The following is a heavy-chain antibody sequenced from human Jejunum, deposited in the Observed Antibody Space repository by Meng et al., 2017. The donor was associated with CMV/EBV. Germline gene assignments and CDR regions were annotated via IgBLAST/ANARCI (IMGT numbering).Heavy chain of an antibody. CDR3: VQNTSGWP. D-gene: IGHD6-25*01. J-gene: IGHJ5*02. CDR2: IKSDDGT. CDR1: GFTFTNSW. Sequence: LKISCAASGFTFTNSWMHWVRQAPGKGLVWVSCIKSDDGTTYAYFVQGRFTICISDSKNTLYLQMAGLRPVDAAYYYCVQNTSGWPWGQGTMVTVSS. V-gene: IGHV3-74*01.